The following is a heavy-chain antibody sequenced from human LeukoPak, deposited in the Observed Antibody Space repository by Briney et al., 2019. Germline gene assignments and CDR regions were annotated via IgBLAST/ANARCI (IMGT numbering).Heavy chain of an antibody. CDR1: GFTFSSYA. D-gene: IGHD6-13*01. V-gene: IGHV3-30-3*01. CDR3: ADSSWYWGYFDY. J-gene: IGHJ4*02. Sequence: PGGSLRLSCAASGFTFSSYAMHWVRQAPGKGLEWVAVISYDGSNKYYADSVKGRFTISRDNSKNTLYLQMNSLRAEDTAVYYCADSSWYWGYFDYWGQGTLVTVSS. CDR2: ISYDGSNK.